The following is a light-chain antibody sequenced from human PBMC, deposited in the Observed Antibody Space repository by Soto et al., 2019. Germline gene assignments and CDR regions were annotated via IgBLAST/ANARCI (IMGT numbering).Light chain of an antibody. Sequence: DIQMTQSPSSLSASVGDRVTITCRASQSISSYLNWYQQKPGKAPKLLIYAASSLQSGVPSRFSGSGSGTDFTLTISSLQPEDFATYYCQHSYSTPGPLTFGGGTKVEIK. J-gene: IGKJ4*01. CDR3: QHSYSTPGPLT. V-gene: IGKV1-39*01. CDR1: QSISSY. CDR2: AAS.